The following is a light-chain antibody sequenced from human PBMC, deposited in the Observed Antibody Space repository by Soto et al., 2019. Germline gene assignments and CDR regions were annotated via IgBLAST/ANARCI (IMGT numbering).Light chain of an antibody. CDR3: QEYGSSRT. CDR2: GAS. V-gene: IGKV3-20*01. Sequence: EIVLTQSPGTLSLSPGERATLSCRASQSVGSSYLAWYQQKPGQAPRILIYGASSRATGIPDRFSGSGSGTDFSLTISRLEPEDYAVYYCQEYGSSRTFGQGTKVDIK. CDR1: QSVGSSY. J-gene: IGKJ1*01.